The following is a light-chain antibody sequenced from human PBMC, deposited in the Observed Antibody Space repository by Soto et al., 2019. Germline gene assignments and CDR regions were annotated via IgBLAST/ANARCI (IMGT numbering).Light chain of an antibody. CDR3: CSYARSSTVV. CDR1: SSDVGSYNL. Sequence: QSVLTQPASVSGSPGQSITISCTGTSSDVGSYNLVSWYQQHPGKAPKLMIYEVSKRPSGVSNRFSGSKSGNTASLTISGLQAEDEDDYYCCSYARSSTVVFGGGTKLTVL. V-gene: IGLV2-23*02. CDR2: EVS. J-gene: IGLJ2*01.